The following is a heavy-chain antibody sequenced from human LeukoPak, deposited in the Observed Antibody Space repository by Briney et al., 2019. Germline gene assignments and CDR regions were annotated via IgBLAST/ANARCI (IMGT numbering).Heavy chain of an antibody. D-gene: IGHD5-18*01. V-gene: IGHV3-23*01. J-gene: IGHJ1*01. CDR3: AKDQGIQLWLKYFQH. Sequence: GGSLRLSCAASGFTFNNYAMTWVRQAPGKGLEWVSAISGSGGTTLYADSVKGRLTISRDNSKSTLYLQMNSLRAEDTAVYYCAKDQGIQLWLKYFQHWGQGTLVTVSS. CDR2: ISGSGGTT. CDR1: GFTFNNYA.